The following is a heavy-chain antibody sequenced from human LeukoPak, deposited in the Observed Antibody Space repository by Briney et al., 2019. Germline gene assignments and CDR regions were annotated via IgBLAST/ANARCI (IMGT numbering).Heavy chain of an antibody. CDR3: ARGRRWNYTYYYYYYMDV. J-gene: IGHJ6*03. D-gene: IGHD1-7*01. CDR1: GGSFSGYY. CDR2: INHSGST. V-gene: IGHV4-34*01. Sequence: SETLSLTRAVFGGSFSGYYWSWIRQPPGKGLEWIGEINHSGSTNYNPSLKSRVTISVDTSKNQFSLKLSSVTAADTAVYYCARGRRWNYTYYYYYYMDVWGKGTTVTVSS.